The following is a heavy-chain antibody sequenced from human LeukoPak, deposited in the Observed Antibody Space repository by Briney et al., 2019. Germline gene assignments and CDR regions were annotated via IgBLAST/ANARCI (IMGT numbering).Heavy chain of an antibody. CDR2: IYYSGGT. J-gene: IGHJ4*02. D-gene: IGHD3-10*01. Sequence: KPSETLSLTCTVSGCSISNYYWSWIRQPPGKGLEWIGHIYYSGGTKYNPSLKSRITIAVDTSKNQFSLMLSSVTAADTAVYYCARFGITVVRGGKYYFDYWGQGTLVTVSS. V-gene: IGHV4-59*08. CDR3: ARFGITVVRGGKYYFDY. CDR1: GCSISNYY.